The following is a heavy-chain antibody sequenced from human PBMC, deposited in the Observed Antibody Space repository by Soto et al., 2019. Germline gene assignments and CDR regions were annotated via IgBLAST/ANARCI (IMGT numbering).Heavy chain of an antibody. J-gene: IGHJ5*02. D-gene: IGHD7-27*01. CDR1: GDSISSGGYS. Sequence: KSSETLSITCAVSGDSISSGGYSWSWIRQPPGKGLEWIGYIYHSGSTYYNPSLKSRVTISVDRSKNQFSLKLSSVTAADTAVYYCARVPGPWGQGTLVTVSS. V-gene: IGHV4-30-2*01. CDR3: ARVPGP. CDR2: IYHSGST.